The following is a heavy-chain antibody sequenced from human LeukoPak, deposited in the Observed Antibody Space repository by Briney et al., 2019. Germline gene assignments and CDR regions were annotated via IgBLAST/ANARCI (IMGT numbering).Heavy chain of an antibody. CDR2: ISSGSSYI. CDR3: SKTGYSSSWYSDY. D-gene: IGHD6-13*01. J-gene: IGHJ4*02. V-gene: IGHV3-21*01. CDR1: GFTFSTYT. Sequence: GGSLRLSCAASGFTFSTYTLNWVRQAPGKGLEWVSSISSGSSYIYYAASVKGRFTVSRDNAKNSLFLQMNSLRAEDTAVYYCSKTGYSSSWYSDYWGQGTLVTVSS.